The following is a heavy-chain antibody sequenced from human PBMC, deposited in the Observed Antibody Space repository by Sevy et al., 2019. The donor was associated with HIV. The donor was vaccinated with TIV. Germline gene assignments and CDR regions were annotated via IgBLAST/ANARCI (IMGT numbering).Heavy chain of an antibody. J-gene: IGHJ4*02. CDR3: AKDLAGPGRRYFDC. CDR1: GFTFRNFG. D-gene: IGHD6-13*01. Sequence: GGSLRLSCTASGFTFRNFGMHWVRQVPGKGLEWVTFIRYDGSDKYYAASVKGRFTISRDDSKNTLYLQMDSPRAEDTAIYYCAKDLAGPGRRYFDCWGQGTLVTVSS. V-gene: IGHV3-30*02. CDR2: IRYDGSDK.